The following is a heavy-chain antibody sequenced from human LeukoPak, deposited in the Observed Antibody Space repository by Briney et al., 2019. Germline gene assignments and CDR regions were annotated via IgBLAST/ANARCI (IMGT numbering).Heavy chain of an antibody. V-gene: IGHV3-7*04. D-gene: IGHD3-10*01. Sequence: TGGSLRLSCAASGFTFSNYWMNWVRQAPGEGLEWVANINQDGTVEHYVDSVKGRFTISRDNAKNSLYLQMNTLRAEDTAVYYCARDCCASGSLDYWGQGALVTVSS. J-gene: IGHJ4*02. CDR3: ARDCCASGSLDY. CDR1: GFTFSNYW. CDR2: INQDGTVE.